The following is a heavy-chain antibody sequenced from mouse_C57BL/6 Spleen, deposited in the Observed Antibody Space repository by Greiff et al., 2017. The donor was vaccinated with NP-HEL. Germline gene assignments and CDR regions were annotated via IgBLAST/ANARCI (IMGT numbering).Heavy chain of an antibody. CDR1: GFTFSSYT. CDR3: ARRYGSSYGYAMDY. J-gene: IGHJ4*01. Sequence: EVKLEESGGGLVKPGGSLKLSCAASGFTFSSYTMSWVRQTPEKRLEWVATISGGGGNTYYPDSVKGRFTISRDNAKNTLYLQMSSLRSEDTALYYCARRYGSSYGYAMDYWGQGTSVIVSS. D-gene: IGHD1-1*01. V-gene: IGHV5-9*01. CDR2: ISGGGGNT.